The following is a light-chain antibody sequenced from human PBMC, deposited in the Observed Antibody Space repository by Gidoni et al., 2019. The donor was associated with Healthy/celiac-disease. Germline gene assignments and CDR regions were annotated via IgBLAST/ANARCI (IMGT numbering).Light chain of an antibody. CDR1: QSVSSN. Sequence: IVTTQARATLSVSPGAIATISCRASQSVSSNLAWYQQQPGQAPRLLIYGASTRATGIPARVIGSGYGTEVTLTISSLQYEDSAVYCCQQYNNWPPWTFGQGTKVEIK. V-gene: IGKV3-15*01. CDR3: QQYNNWPPWT. CDR2: GAS. J-gene: IGKJ1*01.